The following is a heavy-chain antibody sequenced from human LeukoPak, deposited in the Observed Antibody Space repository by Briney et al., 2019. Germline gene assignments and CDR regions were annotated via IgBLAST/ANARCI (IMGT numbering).Heavy chain of an antibody. V-gene: IGHV3-30*18. CDR1: GFTFSSYG. D-gene: IGHD3-16*01. CDR3: AKTGRGAKYYFDY. CDR2: ISYDGSNK. Sequence: GGSLRLSCAASGFTFSSYGMHWVRQAPGKGLEWVAVISYDGSNKYYADSVKGRFTISRDNSKNTLYLQMNSLRAEDTAVYYCAKTGRGAKYYFDYWGQGTLVTVSS. J-gene: IGHJ4*02.